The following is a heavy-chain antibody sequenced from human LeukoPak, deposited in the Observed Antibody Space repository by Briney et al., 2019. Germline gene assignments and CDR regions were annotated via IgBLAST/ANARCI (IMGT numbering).Heavy chain of an antibody. CDR2: IKEDGSEE. D-gene: IGHD3-22*01. V-gene: IGHV3-7*01. J-gene: IGHJ3*01. Sequence: GGSLRLSCKASGFTFSSYWMTWVRQAPGKGLECVANIKEDGSEEYYVDSVKGRFSISRDNAKNSLHLQMNSLRAEDTAVYYCARDWLAGNPYHAFDLWGKGTMVTVSS. CDR1: GFTFSSYW. CDR3: ARDWLAGNPYHAFDL.